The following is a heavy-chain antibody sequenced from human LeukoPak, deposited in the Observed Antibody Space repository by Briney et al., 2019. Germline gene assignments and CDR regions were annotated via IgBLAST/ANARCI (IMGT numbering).Heavy chain of an antibody. D-gene: IGHD6-6*01. Sequence: PGRSLRLSCAASGFTFSNAWMSWVRQAPGKGLEWVGRIKSKTDGGTTDYAAPVKGGFTISRDDSKNTLYLQMNSLKTEDTAVYYCTTAPDRLVFAYWGQGTLVTVSS. CDR3: TTAPDRLVFAY. CDR1: GFTFSNAW. J-gene: IGHJ4*02. CDR2: IKSKTDGGTT. V-gene: IGHV3-15*01.